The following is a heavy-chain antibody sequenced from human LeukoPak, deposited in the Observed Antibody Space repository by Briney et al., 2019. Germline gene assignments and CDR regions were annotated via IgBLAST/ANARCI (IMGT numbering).Heavy chain of an antibody. Sequence: GASVKVSCKASEGTFSSYAINWVRQAPGQGLEWMGRIIPILGIANYAQKFQGRVTITADKSTSAAYMDLSSLRFEDTAVYYCARGGGEFGFDYWGQGTQVTVSS. CDR2: IIPILGIA. V-gene: IGHV1-69*04. CDR1: EGTFSSYA. CDR3: ARGGGEFGFDY. J-gene: IGHJ4*02. D-gene: IGHD3-10*01.